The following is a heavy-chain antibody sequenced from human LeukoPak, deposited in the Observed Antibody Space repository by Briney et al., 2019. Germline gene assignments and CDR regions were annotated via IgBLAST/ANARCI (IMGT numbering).Heavy chain of an antibody. J-gene: IGHJ4*02. V-gene: IGHV4-59*01. CDR1: GGSISSYY. D-gene: IGHD3-22*01. CDR3: ARGGYSRYYFDY. Sequence: SETLSLTCTVSGGSISSYYWSWIRQPPGKGLEWIGYIYYSGSTNYNPSLKSRVTISVDTSKNQFSLKLSSVTAADTAVYYCARGGYSRYYFDYWGQGTLVTVFS. CDR2: IYYSGST.